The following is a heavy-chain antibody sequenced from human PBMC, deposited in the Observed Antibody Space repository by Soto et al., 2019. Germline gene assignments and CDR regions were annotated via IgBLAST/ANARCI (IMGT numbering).Heavy chain of an antibody. CDR1: GYTFTSYD. J-gene: IGHJ6*02. CDR2: MNPNSGNT. V-gene: IGHV1-8*01. D-gene: IGHD3-10*01. Sequence: ASVKVSCKASGYTFTSYDINWVRQATGQGLEWMGWMNPNSGNTGYAQKFQGRVTMTRNTSISTAYMELSSLRSEDTAVHYCARFDYYYYGMDVWGQGTTVTVSS. CDR3: ARFDYYYYGMDV.